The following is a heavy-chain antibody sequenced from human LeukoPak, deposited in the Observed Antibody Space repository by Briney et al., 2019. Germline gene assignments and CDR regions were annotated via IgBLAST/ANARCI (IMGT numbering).Heavy chain of an antibody. D-gene: IGHD3-22*01. CDR3: ARGQNYENSGNYFDY. Sequence: ASVKVSCKASGYTFTKYAIHWMRQAPGQRLEWMGWINAGSGNTKYSQNFQGRVTITTDTSASTAYMELSTLRSEDTAVYYCARGQNYENSGNYFDYWGQGTLVTVSS. V-gene: IGHV1-3*01. J-gene: IGHJ4*02. CDR1: GYTFTKYA. CDR2: INAGSGNT.